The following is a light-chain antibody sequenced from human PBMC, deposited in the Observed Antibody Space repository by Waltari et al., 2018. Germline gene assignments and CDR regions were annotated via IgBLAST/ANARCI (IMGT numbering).Light chain of an antibody. CDR2: DFR. CDR1: SSDIGAYNY. J-gene: IGLJ3*02. CDR3: SSYTTDFTRV. Sequence: QSALTQPASVSGPPGQSITISCTGTSSDIGAYNYVSWYQQHPGKAPKLMIYDFRTRPSGFPMRFSGSKPGKTASLTVPGLQDEDEADYYGSSYTTDFTRVFGGGTKLTVL. V-gene: IGLV2-14*03.